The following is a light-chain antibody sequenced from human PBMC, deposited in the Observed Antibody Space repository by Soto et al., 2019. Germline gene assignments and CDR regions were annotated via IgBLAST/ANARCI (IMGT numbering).Light chain of an antibody. V-gene: IGLV2-14*01. Sequence: QSVLTQPASVSWSPGQSITISCTGTSSDVGGYNYVSWYQQHPGKAPKLMIYDVSNRPSGVSNRFSGSKSGNTASLTISGLQAEDEADYYCSSYTSSSTPALYVFGTGTRSPS. CDR1: SSDVGGYNY. J-gene: IGLJ1*01. CDR3: SSYTSSSTPALYV. CDR2: DVS.